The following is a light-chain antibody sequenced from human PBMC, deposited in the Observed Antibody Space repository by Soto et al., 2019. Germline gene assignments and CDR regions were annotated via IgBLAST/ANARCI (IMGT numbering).Light chain of an antibody. CDR1: QSVSSSY. CDR3: QQYGSSPFT. CDR2: GAS. Sequence: IVLTQSPGTLSLSPGEGATLSCRASQSVSSSYLAWYQQKPGQAPRLLIYGASSRATGIPDRFSGSGSGTDFTLTISRLEPEDVAVYYCQQYGSSPFTFGQGTKLEIK. V-gene: IGKV3-20*01. J-gene: IGKJ2*01.